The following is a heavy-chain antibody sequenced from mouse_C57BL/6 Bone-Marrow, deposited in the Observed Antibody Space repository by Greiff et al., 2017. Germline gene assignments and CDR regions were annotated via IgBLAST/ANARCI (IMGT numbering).Heavy chain of an antibody. CDR3: ARDAGGDYDYAMDD. V-gene: IGHV7-1*01. J-gene: IGHJ4*01. CDR1: GFTFSDFY. Sequence: EVQLVESGGGLVQSGRSLRLSCATSGFTFSDFYMEWVRQAPGKGLEWIAASRNKANDYTTEYSASVKGRFIVSRDTSQSILYLQMNALRAEDTAIYYCARDAGGDYDYAMDDWGQGTSVTVSS. D-gene: IGHD2-4*01. CDR2: SRNKANDYTT.